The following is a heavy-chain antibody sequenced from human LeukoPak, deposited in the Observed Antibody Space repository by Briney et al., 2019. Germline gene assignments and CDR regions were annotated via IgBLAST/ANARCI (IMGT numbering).Heavy chain of an antibody. D-gene: IGHD3-3*01. J-gene: IGHJ4*02. CDR1: GYTLSDYY. V-gene: IGHV1-2*06. Sequence: ASVKVSCKASGYTLSDYYMHWVRQAPGQGLEYMGRINPHSGGTHYAQKFQGRVTMTRDTSISTAYMEMSSLRSDDTAVYYCARGRELFWSGSLVGYWGQGTMVTVSS. CDR3: ARGRELFWSGSLVGY. CDR2: INPHSGGT.